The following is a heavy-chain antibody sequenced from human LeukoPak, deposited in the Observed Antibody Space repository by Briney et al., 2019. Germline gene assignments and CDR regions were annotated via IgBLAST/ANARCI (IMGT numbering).Heavy chain of an antibody. V-gene: IGHV4-4*07. Sequence: PSETLSLTCTVSGGSISSYYWSWIRQPAGKGLEWIGRIYTSGSTNYNPSLKSRVTMSVDTSKNRFSLKLSSVTAADTAVYYCARDRGITMVRGVIGSGWFDPWGQGTLVTVSS. J-gene: IGHJ5*02. D-gene: IGHD3-10*01. CDR1: GGSISSYY. CDR3: ARDRGITMVRGVIGSGWFDP. CDR2: IYTSGST.